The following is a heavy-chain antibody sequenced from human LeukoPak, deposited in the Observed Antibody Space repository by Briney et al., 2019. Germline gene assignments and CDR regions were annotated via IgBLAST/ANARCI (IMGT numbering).Heavy chain of an antibody. CDR1: ADSLSSGGHY. CDR2: IHHSGSS. J-gene: IGHJ5*02. Sequence: TSSETLSLTCTVSADSLSSGGHYWAWIRQLPGKGLESIGFIHHSGSSRHNPSLKDRVAISVDASRKQFALRLSSVTAADTAVYYCARDPRAYYDSSGYLNWFDPWGQGTLVTVSS. D-gene: IGHD3-22*01. V-gene: IGHV4-31*03. CDR3: ARDPRAYYDSSGYLNWFDP.